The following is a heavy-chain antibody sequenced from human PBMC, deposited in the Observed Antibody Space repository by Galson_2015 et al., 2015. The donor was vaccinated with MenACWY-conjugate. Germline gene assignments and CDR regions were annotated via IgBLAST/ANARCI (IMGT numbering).Heavy chain of an antibody. V-gene: IGHV3-30*03. CDR3: AREDDDWADGEGDY. J-gene: IGHJ4*02. Sequence: SLRLSCAGSGFTFSNYGMLWVRQAPGKGLEWVALISRNGKDEFYVDSVKGHFTLSRDNSKNTVYLHMNSLRAEDTALYYCAREDDDWADGEGDYWGQGTLVTVSS. D-gene: IGHD4-17*01. CDR2: ISRNGKDE. CDR1: GFTFSNYG.